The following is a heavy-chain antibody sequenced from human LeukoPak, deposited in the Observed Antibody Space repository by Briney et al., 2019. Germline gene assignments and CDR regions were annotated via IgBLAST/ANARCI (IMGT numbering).Heavy chain of an antibody. Sequence: PGGSLRLSCAASGFTFTTYAIHWVRQAPGKGLEWVAVVASHGGSIYYADSVRGRFTISRDNSKSMAFLQMDSLSADDSAIYYFARDPGGGQMDYWGQGTLVPVSS. CDR1: GFTFTTYA. J-gene: IGHJ4*02. V-gene: IGHV3-30*04. CDR3: ARDPGGGQMDY. CDR2: VASHGGSI. D-gene: IGHD3-10*01.